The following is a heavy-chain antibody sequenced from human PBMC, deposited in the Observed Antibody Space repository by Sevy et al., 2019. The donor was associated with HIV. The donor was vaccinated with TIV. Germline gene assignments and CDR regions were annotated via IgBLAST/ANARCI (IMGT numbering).Heavy chain of an antibody. CDR1: EFTFNDFF. V-gene: IGHV3-21*01. Sequence: GGSLRLSCVGSEFTFNDFFMTWVRQAPGKGLEWVSSISSTSSYIDYAYSVKGRFTISRDNAKNSLYLQMNNLRAEDTAVYYCARDYNSGWRKFNLFDPWGQGTLVTVSS. J-gene: IGHJ5*02. CDR3: ARDYNSGWRKFNLFDP. D-gene: IGHD6-19*01. CDR2: ISSTSSYI.